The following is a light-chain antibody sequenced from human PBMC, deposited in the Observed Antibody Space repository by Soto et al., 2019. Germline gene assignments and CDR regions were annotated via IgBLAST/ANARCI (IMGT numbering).Light chain of an antibody. V-gene: IGKV3-20*01. CDR3: PQYDSSFMYT. CDR2: GAS. Sequence: EIVLTQSPGTLSLSPGERATLSCRASQSVSSSYLAWYQQKPGQAPRLLIYGASSRATGIPDRFSGSGSGTEVTLTIRRLEPEDFAVYYCPQYDSSFMYTFRQGTKLEIK. J-gene: IGKJ2*01. CDR1: QSVSSSY.